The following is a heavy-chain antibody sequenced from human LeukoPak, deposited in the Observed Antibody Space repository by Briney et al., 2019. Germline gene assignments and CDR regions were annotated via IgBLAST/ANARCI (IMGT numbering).Heavy chain of an antibody. CDR3: AKASVWTMVRIVSYFDE. Sequence: GGSLRLSCAASGFTFSSYGMTWVRQAPGKGLEWVSGISGSGDNTWYADSVKGRFTISRDNSKKTLDLQMHSLRAEDTAVYYCAKASVWTMVRIVSYFDEWGQGIQVTVSS. J-gene: IGHJ4*02. V-gene: IGHV3-23*01. CDR1: GFTFSSYG. D-gene: IGHD3-10*01. CDR2: ISGSGDNT.